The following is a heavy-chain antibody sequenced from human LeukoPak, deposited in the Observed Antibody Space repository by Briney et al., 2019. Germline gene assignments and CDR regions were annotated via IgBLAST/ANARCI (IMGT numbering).Heavy chain of an antibody. V-gene: IGHV3-23*01. CDR2: ISFSGVIT. J-gene: IGHJ4*02. D-gene: IGHD6-6*01. Sequence: SAISFSGVITYYADSVKGRFTIPRDNSKNTLYLQMNSLRAEDTAVYYCAKAVSSKDYFDYWGQGTLVTVSA. CDR3: AKAVSSKDYFDY.